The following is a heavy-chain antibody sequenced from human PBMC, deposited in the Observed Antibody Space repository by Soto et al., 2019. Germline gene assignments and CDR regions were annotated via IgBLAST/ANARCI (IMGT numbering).Heavy chain of an antibody. D-gene: IGHD2-21*02. J-gene: IGHJ6*02. V-gene: IGHV4-59*01. CDR3: GRDWGGYCGTDCSPLDV. Sequence: QVQLQESGPGLVKPSETLSLTCTVSGGSISSYYWSWIRQPPGKGLEWIGYMYNTGSTVYNPSLRGRVPKSVDTARNQFPRKLTAVTAADTAVYYWGRDWGGYCGTDCSPLDVWGQGTPVTASS. CDR2: MYNTGST. CDR1: GGSISSYY.